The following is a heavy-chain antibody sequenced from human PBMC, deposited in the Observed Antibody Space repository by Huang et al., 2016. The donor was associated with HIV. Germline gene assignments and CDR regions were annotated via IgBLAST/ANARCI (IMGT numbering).Heavy chain of an antibody. D-gene: IGHD2-8*01. Sequence: EVQLVESGGGLVQPGWSLRLSCAASGFAFSQYAVHWVRQLPGKGREWVSGIGGNSGDIAYADSVRGRFVISRENAKKSLYLKMNGLRFEDTALYFCVIMDDYFDYWGQGVLVGVSS. CDR2: IGGNSGDI. CDR3: VIMDDYFDY. J-gene: IGHJ4*02. CDR1: GFAFSQYA. V-gene: IGHV3-9*01.